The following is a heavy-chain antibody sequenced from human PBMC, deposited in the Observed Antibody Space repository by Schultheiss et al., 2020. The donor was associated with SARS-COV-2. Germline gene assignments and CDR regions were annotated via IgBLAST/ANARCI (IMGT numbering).Heavy chain of an antibody. D-gene: IGHD2-2*01. CDR2: INPNSGGT. CDR1: GYTFTGYY. Sequence: ASVKVSCKASGYTFTGYYMHWVRQAPGQGLEWMGWINPNSGGTNYAQKFQGWVTMTRDTSISTAYMELSRLRSDDTAVYYCARDRVCSTSCYFSFDYWGQGTLVTVSS. J-gene: IGHJ4*02. CDR3: ARDRVCSTSCYFSFDY. V-gene: IGHV1-2*04.